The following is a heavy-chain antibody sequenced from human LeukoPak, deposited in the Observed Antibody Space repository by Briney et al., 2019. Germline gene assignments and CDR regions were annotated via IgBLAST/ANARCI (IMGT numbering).Heavy chain of an antibody. Sequence: PGGSLRLSCAASGFTFSSYWMHWVRQAPGKGLVWVSRINSDGSSTSYADSVKGRFTISRDNSKNTLYLQMNSLRAEDTAVYYCAKEAYIDMATITPDYWGQGTLVTVSS. CDR1: GFTFSSYW. J-gene: IGHJ4*02. CDR3: AKEAYIDMATITPDY. D-gene: IGHD5-24*01. CDR2: INSDGSST. V-gene: IGHV3-74*01.